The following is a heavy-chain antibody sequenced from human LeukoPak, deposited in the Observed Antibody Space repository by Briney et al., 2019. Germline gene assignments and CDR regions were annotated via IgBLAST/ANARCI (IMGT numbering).Heavy chain of an antibody. CDR2: INANSGGT. J-gene: IGHJ4*02. CDR1: GYTFTGYY. D-gene: IGHD5-18*01. V-gene: IGHV1-2*06. Sequence: ASVKVSCKACGYTFTGYYMHWVRQAPGQGREWVGRINANSGGTNYAQKFQGRVPMPRDTSISTAYIELRRLRSDDTALYYCARDLRGYSYGYAYWGQGTLVTVPS. CDR3: ARDLRGYSYGYAY.